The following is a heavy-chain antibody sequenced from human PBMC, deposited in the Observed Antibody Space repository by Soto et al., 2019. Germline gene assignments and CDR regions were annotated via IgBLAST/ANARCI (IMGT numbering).Heavy chain of an antibody. CDR1: GGSISSYY. D-gene: IGHD6-13*01. J-gene: IGHJ4*02. Sequence: SETLSLTCTVSGGSISSYYWSWIRQPPGKGLEWIGYIYYSGRTNYNPSHKSRVTISVDTSKNQFPLKLSSVPAADAAVYYSARGEGIAAAGFDYWGQGTLVTVSS. V-gene: IGHV4-59*01. CDR3: ARGEGIAAAGFDY. CDR2: IYYSGRT.